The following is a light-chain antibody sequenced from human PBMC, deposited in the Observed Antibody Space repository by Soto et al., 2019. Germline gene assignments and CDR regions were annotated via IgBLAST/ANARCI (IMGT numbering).Light chain of an antibody. CDR3: QQYYDWPPYT. V-gene: IGKV3-15*01. Sequence: EIVLTQSPATLSVSPGESAILTCRASQTISNNLAWYQQKPGQAPRLLIYGASTRATGVPATFSGTGSGTEFTLAVSSLQFEDFAVSYCQQYYDWPPYTFGQGTKVDIK. J-gene: IGKJ2*01. CDR2: GAS. CDR1: QTISNN.